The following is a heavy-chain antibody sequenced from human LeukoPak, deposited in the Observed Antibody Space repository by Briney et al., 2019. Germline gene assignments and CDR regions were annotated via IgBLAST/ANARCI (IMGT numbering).Heavy chain of an antibody. Sequence: PSETLSLTCSVSGGSIRTYYWSWIRQSADKGLGYIGRMQAIGTTNYNPSLKSRVTISVDKSKNQFSLKLTSVTAADTAVYFCARENGDYCDFWGQGILVTVSS. CDR1: GGSIRTYY. CDR2: MQAIGTT. V-gene: IGHV4-4*07. CDR3: ARENGDYCDF. J-gene: IGHJ4*02. D-gene: IGHD4-17*01.